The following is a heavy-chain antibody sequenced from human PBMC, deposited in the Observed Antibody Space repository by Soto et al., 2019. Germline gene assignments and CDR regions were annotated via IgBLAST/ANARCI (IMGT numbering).Heavy chain of an antibody. Sequence: EVQLLESGGGLVQPGGSLRLSCAASGFTFSSYAMSWVRQAPGKGLEWVSGISGSGCSTYYADSVKGRFTISRDKSKNTLYLQMNSLRVEDTAVYYCANVKPPGFDPWGQGTLVTVSA. CDR1: GFTFSSYA. CDR2: ISGSGCST. J-gene: IGHJ5*02. CDR3: ANVKPPGFDP. V-gene: IGHV3-23*01.